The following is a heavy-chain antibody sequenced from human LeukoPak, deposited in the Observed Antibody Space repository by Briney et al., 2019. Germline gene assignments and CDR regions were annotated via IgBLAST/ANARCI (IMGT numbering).Heavy chain of an antibody. CDR1: GYTFTSYY. V-gene: IGHV1-46*01. J-gene: IGHJ4*02. CDR3: ARRSLYGGNSIDY. D-gene: IGHD4-23*01. CDR2: INPSGGST. Sequence: GASVKVSCKASGYTFTSYYMHWVRQAPGQGLEWMGIINPSGGSTSYAQKFQGRVTITADESTSTAYMELSSLRSEDTAVYYCARRSLYGGNSIDYWGQGTLVTVSS.